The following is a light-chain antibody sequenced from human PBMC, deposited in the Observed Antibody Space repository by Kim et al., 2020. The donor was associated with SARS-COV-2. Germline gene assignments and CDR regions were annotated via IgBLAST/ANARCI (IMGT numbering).Light chain of an antibody. J-gene: IGLJ3*02. Sequence: GKTDRSRGGGNKMGSKSVQGDKEKPGQAPVMVIYEESDRHAGSAERFSGSNSGNTATLTISRVEAGDEADYYCQVWDSSSDHQVFGGGTQLTVL. CDR2: EES. CDR3: QVWDSSSDHQV. V-gene: IGLV3-21*03. CDR1: KMGSKS.